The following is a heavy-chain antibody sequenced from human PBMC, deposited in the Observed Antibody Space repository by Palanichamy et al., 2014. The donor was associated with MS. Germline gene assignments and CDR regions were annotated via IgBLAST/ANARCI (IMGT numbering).Heavy chain of an antibody. J-gene: IGHJ4*02. CDR2: IRSRPYGGTT. Sequence: EVQLVESGGGLVQPGRSLRLSCTASGFTFGEYAMSWVRQAPGKGLEWVGFIRSRPYGGTTEYAASVKGRFIISRDDSESIAYLQINSLKTEDTAVYYCTRGDYYNSSGYYFLFDYWGQGTLVTVSS. CDR3: TRGDYYNSSGYYFLFDY. D-gene: IGHD3-22*01. CDR1: GFTFGEYA. V-gene: IGHV3-49*04.